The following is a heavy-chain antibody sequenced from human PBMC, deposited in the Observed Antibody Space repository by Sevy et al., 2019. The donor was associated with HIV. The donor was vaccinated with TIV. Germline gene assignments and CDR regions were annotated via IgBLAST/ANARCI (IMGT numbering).Heavy chain of an antibody. CDR2: INPNSGGT. CDR1: GYTFTGYY. CDR3: AVGYCSGGSCSFDY. V-gene: IGHV1-2*06. J-gene: IGHJ4*02. D-gene: IGHD2-15*01. Sequence: ASVKVSCKASGYTFTGYYMHWVRQAPGQGLEWMGRINPNSGGTNYAQKFQGRVTMTRATSISTAYMELSRLRSDDTAVYYCAVGYCSGGSCSFDYWGQGTLVTVSS.